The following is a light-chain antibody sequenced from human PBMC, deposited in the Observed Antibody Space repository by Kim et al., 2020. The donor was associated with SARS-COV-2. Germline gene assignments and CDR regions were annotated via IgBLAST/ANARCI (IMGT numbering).Light chain of an antibody. CDR3: QSADSSGTYHVV. CDR1: ALPKQY. V-gene: IGLV3-25*03. J-gene: IGLJ2*01. CDR2: KDS. Sequence: PGQTARITCSEDALPKQYAYWYQQKPGQAPVLVIYKDSERPSGIPERFSGSSSGTTVTLTISGVQAEDEADYYCQSADSSGTYHVVFGGGTQLTVL.